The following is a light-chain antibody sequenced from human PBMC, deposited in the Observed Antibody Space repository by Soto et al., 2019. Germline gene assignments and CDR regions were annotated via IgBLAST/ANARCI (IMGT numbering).Light chain of an antibody. V-gene: IGKV1-5*03. CDR2: KAS. J-gene: IGKJ1*01. Sequence: DIQMTQSPSTLSASVGDRVTITCRASQSISSWLAWYQQKPGKAPKLLIYKASSLESGVPSRFSGRGSGTEFTLTISSLQPDDFATHYCQQYNSYTWTFGQGTKVDIK. CDR1: QSISSW. CDR3: QQYNSYTWT.